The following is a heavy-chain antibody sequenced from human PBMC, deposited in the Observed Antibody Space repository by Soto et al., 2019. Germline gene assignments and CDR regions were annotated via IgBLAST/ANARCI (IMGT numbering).Heavy chain of an antibody. CDR1: GYTFADYG. D-gene: IGHD2-15*01. V-gene: IGHV1-18*01. Sequence: QAQLVQSGAEVKKPGASVKVSCQAGGYTFADYGISWVRQAPGQGLEWMGWIGPYNGNTNYAQNLQDRVTMTTDTSTNTAYMELRSLRSDDTALYYCARCYCSVGSCYTCWHFDLWDRGTLPTVSS. CDR3: ARCYCSVGSCYTCWHFDL. CDR2: IGPYNGNT. J-gene: IGHJ2*01.